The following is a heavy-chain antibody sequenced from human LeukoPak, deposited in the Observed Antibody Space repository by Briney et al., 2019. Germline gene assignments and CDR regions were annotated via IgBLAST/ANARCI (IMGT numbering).Heavy chain of an antibody. V-gene: IGHV1-2*02. Sequence: ASVKVSCKASGYTFTGYYMHWVRQAPGQGLEWMGWINPSSGGTNYAQKFQGRVTMTRDTSISTAYMELSRLRSDDTAVYYCAKVTSTMQYDYWGQGTLVTVSS. J-gene: IGHJ4*02. CDR2: INPSSGGT. CDR1: GYTFTGYY. D-gene: IGHD1-20*01. CDR3: AKVTSTMQYDY.